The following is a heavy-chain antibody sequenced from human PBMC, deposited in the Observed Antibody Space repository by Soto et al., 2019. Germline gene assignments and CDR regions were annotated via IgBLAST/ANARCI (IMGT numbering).Heavy chain of an antibody. D-gene: IGHD3-22*01. CDR1: GFTFSSYA. Sequence: PGGSLRLSCAASGFTFSSYAMSWVRQAPGKGLEWVSAISGSGGSTYYADSVKGRFTISRDNSKNTLYLQMDSLRAEDTAVYYCAKDRGYYDSSGYYSRYWGQGTLVTVSS. V-gene: IGHV3-23*01. CDR3: AKDRGYYDSSGYYSRY. J-gene: IGHJ4*02. CDR2: ISGSGGST.